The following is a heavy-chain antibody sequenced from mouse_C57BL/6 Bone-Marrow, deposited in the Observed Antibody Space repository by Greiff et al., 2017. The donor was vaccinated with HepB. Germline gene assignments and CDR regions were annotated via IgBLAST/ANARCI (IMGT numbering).Heavy chain of an antibody. Sequence: QVQLQQPGAELVKPGASVKLSCKASGYTFTSYWMQWVKQRPGQGLEWIGEIDPSDSYTNYNQKFKGKATLTVDKSSSTAYMQLSSLTSEDSAVYYCAKGAYYYGSSFYWYFDVWGTGTTVTVSS. CDR2: IDPSDSYT. J-gene: IGHJ1*03. CDR1: GYTFTSYW. D-gene: IGHD1-1*01. V-gene: IGHV1-50*01. CDR3: AKGAYYYGSSFYWYFDV.